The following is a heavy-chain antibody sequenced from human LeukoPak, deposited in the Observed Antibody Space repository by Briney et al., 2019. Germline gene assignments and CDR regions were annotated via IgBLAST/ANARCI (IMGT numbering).Heavy chain of an antibody. CDR3: ARDRCTNGVCYDDY. CDR2: IWYDGSNK. J-gene: IGHJ4*02. D-gene: IGHD2-8*01. CDR1: GFTFSSYG. Sequence: GGSLRLSCAASGFTFSSYGMHWVRQAPGGGLEWVAVIWYDGSNKYCADSVKGRFTISRDNSKNTLYLQMNSLRAEDTAVYYCARDRCTNGVCYDDYWGQGTLVTVSS. V-gene: IGHV3-33*01.